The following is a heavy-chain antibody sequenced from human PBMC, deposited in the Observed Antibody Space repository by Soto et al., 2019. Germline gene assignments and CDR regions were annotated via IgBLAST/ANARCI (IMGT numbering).Heavy chain of an antibody. Sequence: GGSLRLPCAASGFTFSNYYMHWVRQAPGKGPVWVSRIKNDGSTKNYADSVKGRFTISRDNAKNSLYLQMNSLRAEDKAVYYCVLTRGYTRSGGQGTLVTVSS. CDR2: IKNDGSTK. CDR3: VLTRGYTRS. CDR1: GFTFSNYY. D-gene: IGHD6-13*01. J-gene: IGHJ4*02. V-gene: IGHV3-74*01.